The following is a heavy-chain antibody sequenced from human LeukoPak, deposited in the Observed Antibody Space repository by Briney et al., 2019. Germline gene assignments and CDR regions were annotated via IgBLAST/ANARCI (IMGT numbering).Heavy chain of an antibody. CDR1: GFVFRNYA. CDR2: ISYDGSHK. J-gene: IGHJ4*02. Sequence: GGSLRLSCAASGFVFRNYAMHWVRQAPGKGLEWVAVISYDGSHKYYKDSVKGRFTISRDNSKNTLYLQMDSLRAEDTAVYYCAREDYGNYFFDFWGQGTLVTVPS. V-gene: IGHV3-30-3*01. D-gene: IGHD4-11*01. CDR3: AREDYGNYFFDF.